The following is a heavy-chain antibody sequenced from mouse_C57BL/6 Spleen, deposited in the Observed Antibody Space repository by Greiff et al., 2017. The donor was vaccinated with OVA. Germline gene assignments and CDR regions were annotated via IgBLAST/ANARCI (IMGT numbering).Heavy chain of an antibody. CDR2: IYPGDGDT. Sequence: QVQLKESGAELVKPGASVKISCKASGYAFSSYWMNWVKQRPGKGLEWIGQIYPGDGDTNYNGKFKGKATLTADKSSSTAYMQLSSLTSEDSAVYFCARGERMSYWGQGTLVTVSA. CDR1: GYAFSSYW. V-gene: IGHV1-80*01. J-gene: IGHJ3*01. CDR3: ARGERMSY.